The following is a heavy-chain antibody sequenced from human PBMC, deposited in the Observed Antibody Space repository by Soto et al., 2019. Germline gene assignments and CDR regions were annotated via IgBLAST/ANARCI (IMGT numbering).Heavy chain of an antibody. Sequence: LRLSCAASGFTFSDYALHWVRQAPGKGLEWVTVISSDGNNRYYADSVKGRFTISRDNSKNTLYPQMNSLRVEDTAIYICAHLAGLAHTDDFWGQGTQVTV. D-gene: IGHD3-9*01. CDR2: ISSDGNNR. CDR1: GFTFSDYA. CDR3: AHLAGLAHTDDF. J-gene: IGHJ4*02. V-gene: IGHV3-30-3*01.